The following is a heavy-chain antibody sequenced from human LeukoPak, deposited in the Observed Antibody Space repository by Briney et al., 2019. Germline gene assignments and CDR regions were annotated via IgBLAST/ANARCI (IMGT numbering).Heavy chain of an antibody. CDR3: VRHDSFIPF. V-gene: IGHV3-23*01. CDR2: ISDTYATT. D-gene: IGHD2-21*01. CDR1: GFTFTNYA. J-gene: IGHJ4*02. Sequence: GGSLRLSCAASGFTFTNYAMTWVRQAPGKGLEWVSSISDTYATTYYTDSVKGRCTISRDNSKNTVSLLLNNLRAEDTAVYFCVRHDSFIPFWGQGTLVTVTS.